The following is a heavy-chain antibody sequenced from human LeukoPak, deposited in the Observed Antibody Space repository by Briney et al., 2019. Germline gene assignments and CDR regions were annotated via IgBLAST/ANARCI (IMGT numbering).Heavy chain of an antibody. CDR1: GFTFSSYW. CDR3: ASGYVGDGGNSR. D-gene: IGHD4-23*01. V-gene: IGHV3-74*01. CDR2: INSDGSTT. Sequence: GGSLRLSCAVSGFTFSSYWMHWVRQAPGKELVWVSRINSDGSTTNYADSVKGRFTISRDNAKDTLYLQMNSLRAEDTAVYYCASGYVGDGGNSRWGQGTLVTVSS. J-gene: IGHJ4*02.